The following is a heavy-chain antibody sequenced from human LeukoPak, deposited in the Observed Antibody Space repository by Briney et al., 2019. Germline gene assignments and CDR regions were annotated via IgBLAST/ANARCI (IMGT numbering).Heavy chain of an antibody. CDR2: ISYDGSNE. Sequence: GRSLRLSCAASGFTFSSYGMHWVRQAPGKGLEWVAVISYDGSNENYADSVKGRFTISRDNTKNTLYVQMNSLRAEDTAVYYCAREAAIGYCSGGSCYTEPYFDYWGQGTLVTVSS. J-gene: IGHJ4*02. CDR1: GFTFSSYG. CDR3: AREAAIGYCSGGSCYTEPYFDY. V-gene: IGHV3-30*03. D-gene: IGHD2-15*01.